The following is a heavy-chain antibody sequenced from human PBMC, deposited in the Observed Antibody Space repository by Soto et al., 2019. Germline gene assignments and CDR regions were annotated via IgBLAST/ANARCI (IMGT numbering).Heavy chain of an antibody. V-gene: IGHV3-33*01. CDR1: GFIFSTYG. CDR2: ICYDGSNK. Sequence: QVQLVESGGGVVQPGRSLRLSCAASGFIFSTYGMHWVRQAPGKGLEWVAFICYDGSNKYYADSVKGRFTISRDNSKNTLYLQMNSLRAEDTAVYYCARDQSHRVVITAPPDYWGQGTLVTVSS. J-gene: IGHJ4*02. CDR3: ARDQSHRVVITAPPDY. D-gene: IGHD3-22*01.